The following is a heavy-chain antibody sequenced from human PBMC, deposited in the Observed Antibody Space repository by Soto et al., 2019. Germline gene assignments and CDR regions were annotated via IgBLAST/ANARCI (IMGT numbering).Heavy chain of an antibody. CDR1: GGSISSYY. Sequence: SETLSLTCTVSGGSISSYYWSWIRQPPGKGLEWIGYIYYSGSTNYNPSLKSRVTISVDTSKNQFSLKLSSVTAADTAVYYCATTERATIVGAFDIWGQGTMVTVSS. CDR2: IYYSGST. V-gene: IGHV4-59*01. J-gene: IGHJ3*02. CDR3: ATTERATIVGAFDI. D-gene: IGHD5-12*01.